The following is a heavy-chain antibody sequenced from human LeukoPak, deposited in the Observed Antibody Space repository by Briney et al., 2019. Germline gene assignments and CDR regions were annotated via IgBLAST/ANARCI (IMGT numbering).Heavy chain of an antibody. CDR1: GFTFSSYW. Sequence: GGSLRLSCAASGFTFSSYWMSRVRQAPGKGLEWVANIKQDGSEKYYVDSVKGRFTISRDNAKNSLYLQMNSLRAEDTAVYYCARDKDTAMAYFDYWGQGTLVTVSS. V-gene: IGHV3-7*04. CDR2: IKQDGSEK. J-gene: IGHJ4*02. CDR3: ARDKDTAMAYFDY. D-gene: IGHD5-18*01.